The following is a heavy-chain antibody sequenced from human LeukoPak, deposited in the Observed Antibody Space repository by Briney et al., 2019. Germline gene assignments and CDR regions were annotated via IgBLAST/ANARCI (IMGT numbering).Heavy chain of an antibody. CDR1: GGSISSYY. Sequence: SETLSLTCTVSGGSISSYYWSWIRQPPGKGLEWIGYIYYSGSTNYNPSLKSRVTISVDTSKNQFSLKLSSVTAADTAVYYCARLYCSSTSCYGGPGAFDIWGQGTMVTVSS. J-gene: IGHJ3*02. CDR2: IYYSGST. CDR3: ARLYCSSTSCYGGPGAFDI. V-gene: IGHV4-59*12. D-gene: IGHD2-2*01.